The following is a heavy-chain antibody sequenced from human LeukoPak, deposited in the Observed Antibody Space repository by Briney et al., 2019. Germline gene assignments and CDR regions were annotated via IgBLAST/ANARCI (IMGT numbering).Heavy chain of an antibody. D-gene: IGHD1/OR15-1a*01. Sequence: SEALSPTRPVSGGSLGTYYWGLIRAPPGEGLGWVGYIYYNGYTDYNPSLKSRVTISVHTSKNQFSLKLSSVTAADTAVYYCARDRHWTNDWVFDYWGQGTLVTVSS. J-gene: IGHJ4*02. CDR3: ARDRHWTNDWVFDY. CDR2: IYYNGYT. V-gene: IGHV4-59*01. CDR1: GGSLGTYY.